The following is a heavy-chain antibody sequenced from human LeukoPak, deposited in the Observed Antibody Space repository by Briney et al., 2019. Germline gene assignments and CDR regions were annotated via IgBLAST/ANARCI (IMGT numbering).Heavy chain of an antibody. CDR1: GGTFSSYA. D-gene: IGHD2-15*01. J-gene: IGHJ6*02. Sequence: AASVKVSCKASGGTFSSYAISWVRQAPGQGLEWMGGIIPIFVTANYAQKFQGRVTITADESTSTAYMELSSLRSEDTAVYYCARDSAYCSGGSCRRVYYYYYYGMDVWGQGTTVTVSS. CDR3: ARDSAYCSGGSCRRVYYYYYYGMDV. CDR2: IIPIFVTA. V-gene: IGHV1-69*13.